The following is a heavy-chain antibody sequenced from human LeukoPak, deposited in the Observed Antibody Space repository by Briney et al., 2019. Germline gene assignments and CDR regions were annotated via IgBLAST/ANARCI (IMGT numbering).Heavy chain of an antibody. Sequence: GESLKISCKGSGYSFTSYWIGWVRQMPGKGPEWMGIIYPGDSDTRYSPSFQGQVTISADKSISTAYLQWSSLKASDTAMYYCARRPYDFWSGYYSNNWFDPWGQGTLVTVSS. J-gene: IGHJ5*02. V-gene: IGHV5-51*01. CDR2: IYPGDSDT. D-gene: IGHD3-3*01. CDR1: GYSFTSYW. CDR3: ARRPYDFWSGYYSNNWFDP.